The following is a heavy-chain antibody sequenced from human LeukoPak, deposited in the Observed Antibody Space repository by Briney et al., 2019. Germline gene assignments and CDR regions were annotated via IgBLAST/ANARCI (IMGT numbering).Heavy chain of an antibody. CDR2: IYTSGST. J-gene: IGHJ4*02. CDR1: GGSISSGSYY. D-gene: IGHD3-22*01. V-gene: IGHV4-61*02. CDR3: ARGRDSRGYQFKGFDY. Sequence: SETLSLTCTVSGGSISSGSYYWGWIRQPAGKGLEWIGRIYTSGSTNYNPSPKSRVTISVDTSKNQFSPRLSSVTAADTAVYYCARGRDSRGYQFKGFDYWGQGTLVTVSS.